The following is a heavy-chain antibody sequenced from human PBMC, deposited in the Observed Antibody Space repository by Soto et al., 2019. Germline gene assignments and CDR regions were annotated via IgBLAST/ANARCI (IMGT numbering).Heavy chain of an antibody. CDR2: IIPIFGTA. V-gene: IGHV1-69*01. D-gene: IGHD6-19*01. CDR1: GGTFSSYA. Sequence: QVQLVQSGAEVKKPGSSVKVSCKASGGTFSSYAISWVRQAPGQGLEWMGGIIPIFGTANYAQKFQGRVTITADESTSTAYMELSSLRSEDTAVYYCARAAAVAGDRAPYYYYGMDVWGQGTTVTVSS. J-gene: IGHJ6*02. CDR3: ARAAAVAGDRAPYYYYGMDV.